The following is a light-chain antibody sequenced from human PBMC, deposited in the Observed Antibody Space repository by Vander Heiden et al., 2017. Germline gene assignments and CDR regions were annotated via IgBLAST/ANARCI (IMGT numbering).Light chain of an antibody. CDR2: AAS. J-gene: IGKJ1*01. V-gene: IGKV1-39*01. CDR1: QSISSY. CDR3: QQSHSTPWT. Sequence: DIQMTQSPSSLSASVGDRVTITCRASQSISSYLNWYQQKPGKAPNLLIYAASSLQSGVPSRFSVSGSGTDFTLTISSLQPEDFATYYCQQSHSTPWTFGQGTKVEYK.